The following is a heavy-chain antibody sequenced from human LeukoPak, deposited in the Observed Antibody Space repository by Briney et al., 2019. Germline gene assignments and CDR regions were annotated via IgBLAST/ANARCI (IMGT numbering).Heavy chain of an antibody. J-gene: IGHJ5*02. CDR2: ISTRGSTI. CDR1: GFTFSSYE. CDR3: ARAGCSSSSCPYRNWFDP. Sequence: GSLRLSCAASGFTFSSYEMNWVRQAPGKGLEWVSYISTRGSTIYYADSVKGRFTISRDNANNSLYLQMNSLRAEDTAVYYCARAGCSSSSCPYRNWFDPWGQGTLVTVSS. V-gene: IGHV3-48*03. D-gene: IGHD2-2*01.